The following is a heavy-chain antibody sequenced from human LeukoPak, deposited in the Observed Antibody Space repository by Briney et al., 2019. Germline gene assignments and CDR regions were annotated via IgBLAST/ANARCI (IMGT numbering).Heavy chain of an antibody. CDR3: ARYLRKLYGRGGDYYFYMDV. V-gene: IGHV3-43D*03. D-gene: IGHD4-17*01. J-gene: IGHJ6*03. CDR1: GFSFDDYA. CDR2: INWDGGST. Sequence: GGSLRLSCAASGFSFDDYAMHWVRQTPGKGLEWVSLINWDGGSTYYAGSVKGRFTISRDNSKNSLYLQMNSLKAEDTALYYCARYLRKLYGRGGDYYFYMDVWGKGTTVTVSS.